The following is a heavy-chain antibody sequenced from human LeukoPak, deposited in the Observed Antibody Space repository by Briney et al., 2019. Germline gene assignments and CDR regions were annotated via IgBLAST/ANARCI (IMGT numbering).Heavy chain of an antibody. D-gene: IGHD3-10*01. CDR1: GFTFSSYS. CDR2: ISSSSSYI. V-gene: IGHV3-21*01. Sequence: GGSLRLSCAASGFTFSSYSMNWVRQAPGKGLEWVSSISSSSSYIYHADSVKGRFTISRDDAKNSLYLQMNSLRAEDTAVYYCARVGYGSGSYYNPWGQGTLVTVSS. J-gene: IGHJ5*02. CDR3: ARVGYGSGSYYNP.